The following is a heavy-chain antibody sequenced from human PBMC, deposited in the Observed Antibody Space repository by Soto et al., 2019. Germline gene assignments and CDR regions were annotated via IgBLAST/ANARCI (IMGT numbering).Heavy chain of an antibody. V-gene: IGHV1-18*01. CDR3: ASAPLYNNGWYGGWCDS. CDR1: GYTLNNYG. CDR2: ITVYNGNT. Sequence: QVQLVQSGVEVKKPGASVTVSCKASGYTLNNYGITWVRQAPGQGPEWMGWITVYNGNTKNAQRLQGRVTMTTDTATNTGHMELRNLRSDDTAVYYCASAPLYNNGWYGGWCDSWGQGTLVIVSS. J-gene: IGHJ5*01. D-gene: IGHD6-19*01.